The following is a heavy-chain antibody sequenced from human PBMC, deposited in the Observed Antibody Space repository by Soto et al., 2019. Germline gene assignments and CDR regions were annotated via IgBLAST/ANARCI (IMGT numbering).Heavy chain of an antibody. V-gene: IGHV4-31*03. J-gene: IGHJ4*02. Sequence: QVQLQESGPGLVKPSQPLSLTCTVSGGSISSDGYYWTWIRQRPGKGLQWIGYIFYTGSTYYNPSLKSRATISGDTPKSHFSLTLPSVTAADPAGYYFAGWGVGDFSGDFYNFWGQGSLVIVSS. D-gene: IGHD3-22*01. CDR3: AGWGVGDFSGDFYNF. CDR1: GGSISSDGYY. CDR2: IFYTGST.